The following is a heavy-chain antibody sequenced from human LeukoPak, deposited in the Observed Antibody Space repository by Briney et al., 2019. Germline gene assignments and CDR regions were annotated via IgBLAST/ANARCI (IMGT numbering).Heavy chain of an antibody. Sequence: PGGSLRLSCAASGFTFSSYAMHWVRQAPGKGLEWVAVISYDGSNKYYADSVKGRFTISRDNSKNTLYLQMNSLRAEDTAVYYCAKDPDVVVAATGVYFDYWGQGTLVTVSS. V-gene: IGHV3-30*04. CDR1: GFTFSSYA. J-gene: IGHJ4*02. D-gene: IGHD2-15*01. CDR2: ISYDGSNK. CDR3: AKDPDVVVAATGVYFDY.